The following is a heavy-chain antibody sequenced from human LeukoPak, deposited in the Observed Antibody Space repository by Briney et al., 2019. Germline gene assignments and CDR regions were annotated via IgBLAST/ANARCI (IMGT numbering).Heavy chain of an antibody. D-gene: IGHD1-20*01. CDR2: MNPNSGNT. CDR3: ARDLGGITGTAYYYGMDV. J-gene: IGHJ6*02. CDR1: GYTFTSYD. Sequence: ASVKVSCKASGYTFTSYDINWVRQATGQGLEWMGWMNPNSGNTGYAQKFQGRVTMTRKTSISTAYMELSSLRSEDTAVYYCARDLGGITGTAYYYGMDVWGQGTTVTVSS. V-gene: IGHV1-8*01.